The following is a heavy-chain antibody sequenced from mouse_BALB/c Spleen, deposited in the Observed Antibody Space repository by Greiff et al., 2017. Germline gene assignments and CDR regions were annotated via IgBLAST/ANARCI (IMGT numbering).Heavy chain of an antibody. CDR3: ARDYYYGSFAY. V-gene: IGHV7-1*02. CDR1: GFTFSDFY. CDR2: SRNKANDYTT. D-gene: IGHD1-1*01. J-gene: IGHJ3*01. Sequence: EVNVVESGGGLVQPGGSLRLSCATSGFTFSDFYMEWVRQPPGKRLEWIAASRNKANDYTTEYSASVKGRFIVSRDTSQSILYLQMNALRAEDTAIYYCARDYYYGSFAYWGQGTLVTVSA.